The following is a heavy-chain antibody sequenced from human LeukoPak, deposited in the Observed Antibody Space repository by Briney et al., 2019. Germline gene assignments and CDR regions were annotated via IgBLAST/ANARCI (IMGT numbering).Heavy chain of an antibody. CDR1: GFPFSHYS. D-gene: IGHD7-27*01. CDR2: ISGGSTIT. Sequence: GSLRLSCAASGFPFSHYSMNWVRQAPGKGPEWISYISGGSTITDFYADSVKGRFTISRDNAKNSLYLQMNSLRDEDTALYYCARDVDWGFDSWGQGTLVTVSS. J-gene: IGHJ4*02. CDR3: ARDVDWGFDS. V-gene: IGHV3-48*02.